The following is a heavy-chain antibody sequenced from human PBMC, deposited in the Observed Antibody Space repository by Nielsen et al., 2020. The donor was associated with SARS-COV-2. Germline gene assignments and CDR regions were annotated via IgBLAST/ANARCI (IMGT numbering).Heavy chain of an antibody. CDR2: IIPIFDTA. V-gene: IGHV1-69*01. D-gene: IGHD2-2*02. CDR3: ARGRSVVVPAAIFYWFDP. J-gene: IGHJ5*02. Sequence: WVRQAPGQGLEWMGGIIPIFDTANYAQKFQGRVTITADESTSTAYMELSSLRSEDTAVYYCARGRSVVVPAAIFYWFDPWGQGTLVTVSS.